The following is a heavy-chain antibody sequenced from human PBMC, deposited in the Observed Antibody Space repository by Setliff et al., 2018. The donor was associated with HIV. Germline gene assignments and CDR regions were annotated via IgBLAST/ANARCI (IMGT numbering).Heavy chain of an antibody. V-gene: IGHV4-39*01. J-gene: IGHJ5*02. CDR1: GGSISSNSYF. D-gene: IGHD6-13*01. Sequence: PSETLSLTCTVSGGSISSNSYFWGWIRQPPGKGLEWIGSIYYSGSTHYNPSLKTRVTISVDTSKKQLSLKLSSVTAADTAVYYCARQSSNTWSWFDPWGQGTLVTVSS. CDR3: ARQSSNTWSWFDP. CDR2: IYYSGST.